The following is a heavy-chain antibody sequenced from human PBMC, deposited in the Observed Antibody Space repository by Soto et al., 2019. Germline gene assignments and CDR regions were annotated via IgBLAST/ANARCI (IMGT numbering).Heavy chain of an antibody. CDR1: GYTFTSYD. CDR3: ARANYDILTGYYWYYYYYGMDV. J-gene: IGHJ6*02. V-gene: IGHV1-8*01. D-gene: IGHD3-9*01. Sequence: GASVKVSCKASGYTFTSYDINWVRQATGQGLEWMGWMNPNSGNTGYAQKFQGRVTMTRNTSISTAYMELSSLRSEDTAVYYCARANYDILTGYYWYYYYYGMDVWGQGTTVTVSS. CDR2: MNPNSGNT.